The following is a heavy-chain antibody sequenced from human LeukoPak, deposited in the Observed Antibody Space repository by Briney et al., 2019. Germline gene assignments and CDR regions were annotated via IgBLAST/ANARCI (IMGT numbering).Heavy chain of an antibody. J-gene: IGHJ4*02. V-gene: IGHV3-53*01. Sequence: GGSLRLSCAASGFTLRVNYMTWVRQAPGKGLEWVSVIYANGSTYYPDSVKGRFTISRDNSKSSLYLQMNSLRAEDTAVYYCARVGDYALKDWGQGTLVTVSS. CDR1: GFTLRVNY. D-gene: IGHD3-16*01. CDR3: ARVGDYALKD. CDR2: IYANGST.